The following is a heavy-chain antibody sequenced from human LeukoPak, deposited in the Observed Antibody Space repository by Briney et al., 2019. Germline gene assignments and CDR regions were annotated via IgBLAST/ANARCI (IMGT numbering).Heavy chain of an antibody. V-gene: IGHV3-74*01. CDR3: ARGALSIGMASMDP. CDR1: GFTFSNYW. Sequence: PGGSLRLSCAASGFTFSNYWMHWVRQIPGKGLVWVSRINDDGSTTNYADSVKGRFTLSRDNAKNTLYLQMNSLRAGDTAVYCCARGALSIGMASMDPWGQRTLVTVSS. CDR2: INDDGSTT. J-gene: IGHJ5*02. D-gene: IGHD5-24*01.